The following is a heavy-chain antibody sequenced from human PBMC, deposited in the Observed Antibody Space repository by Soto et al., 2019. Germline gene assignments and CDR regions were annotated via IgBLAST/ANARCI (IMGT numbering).Heavy chain of an antibody. CDR1: GFTFSRYF. CDR3: ARPPVRGSGSWDYYYYYGMDV. D-gene: IGHD3-10*01. V-gene: IGHV3-21*01. CDR2: ISSSSNYI. J-gene: IGHJ6*02. Sequence: GGSLRLSCAASGFTFSRYFMNWVRQAPGKGLEWVSSISSSSNYIYYAESVGGRFTISRDNAKNSLYLQINSLRAEDTAVYYCARPPVRGSGSWDYYYYYGMDVWGQGTTVTVSS.